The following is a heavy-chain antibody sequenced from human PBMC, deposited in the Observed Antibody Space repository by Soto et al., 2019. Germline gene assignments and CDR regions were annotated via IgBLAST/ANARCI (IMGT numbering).Heavy chain of an antibody. CDR2: INHSGST. J-gene: IGHJ6*03. D-gene: IGHD2-15*01. Sequence: SETLSLTCAVYGGSFSGYYWSWIRQPPGKGLEWIGEINHSGSTNYNPSLKSRVTISVDTSKNQFSLKLSSVTAADTAVYYCARSGEDSLHCSGGSCYPNYYYYYYMDVWGKGTTVTVSS. CDR3: ARSGEDSLHCSGGSCYPNYYYYYYMDV. CDR1: GGSFSGYY. V-gene: IGHV4-34*01.